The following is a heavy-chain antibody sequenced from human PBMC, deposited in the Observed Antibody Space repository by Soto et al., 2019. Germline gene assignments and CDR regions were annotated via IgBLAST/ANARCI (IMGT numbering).Heavy chain of an antibody. D-gene: IGHD5-18*01. J-gene: IGHJ4*02. V-gene: IGHV1-18*01. Sequence: VASVKVSCKASGYTFTNYGVSWVRQAPGQGLEWMGWIGGYEGNTNYAQKLQGRVTLTTDTSTSTAYMELRSLRSDDTAVYYCAPHTLDTGMPSGYWGQGTLVTVSS. CDR2: IGGYEGNT. CDR3: APHTLDTGMPSGY. CDR1: GYTFTNYG.